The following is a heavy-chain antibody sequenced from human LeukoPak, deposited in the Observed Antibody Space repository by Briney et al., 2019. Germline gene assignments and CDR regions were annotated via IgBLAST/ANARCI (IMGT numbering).Heavy chain of an antibody. CDR1: GFTFSSYE. J-gene: IGHJ4*02. Sequence: GGSLRLSCAASGFTFSSYEMNWVRQAPGKGLEWVSYISSSGSTIYYADSVKGRFTISRDNAKNSLYLQMNSLRAEDTAVYYCARDSPIMITFGGFKGALDYWGQGTLVTVSS. CDR3: ARDSPIMITFGGFKGALDY. CDR2: ISSSGSTI. V-gene: IGHV3-48*03. D-gene: IGHD3-16*01.